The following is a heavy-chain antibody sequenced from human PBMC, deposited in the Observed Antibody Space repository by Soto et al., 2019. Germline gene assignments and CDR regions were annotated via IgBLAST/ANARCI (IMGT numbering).Heavy chain of an antibody. CDR1: GYSISNGDY. D-gene: IGHD3-9*01. V-gene: IGHV4-38-2*01. Sequence: SETLSLTCAVSGYSISNGDYWGWIRQAPGKGLEWIGSVYYSGSTHYEPSLRGRIAIPVDTLKNQFSLRLTSVTAADTAMYFCARNISTYFDSWGQGIRVTVSS. J-gene: IGHJ4*02. CDR3: ARNISTYFDS. CDR2: VYYSGST.